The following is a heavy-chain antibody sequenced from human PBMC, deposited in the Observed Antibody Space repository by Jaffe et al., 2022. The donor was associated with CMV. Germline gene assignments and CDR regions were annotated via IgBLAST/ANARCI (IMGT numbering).Heavy chain of an antibody. CDR2: IHSSGST. D-gene: IGHD3-22*01. CDR1: GGSTGNYH. CDR3: ARGTYYDPKN. V-gene: IGHV4-59*12. Sequence: QVQLQESGPGLVKPSETLSLTCTVSGGSTGNYHFTWIRQPPGKGLEWIGYIHSSGSTNYNPSLKSRVTISVDTSKNQFSLKLNSVTAADTAMYYCARGTYYDPKNWGQGTLVTVSS. J-gene: IGHJ4*02.